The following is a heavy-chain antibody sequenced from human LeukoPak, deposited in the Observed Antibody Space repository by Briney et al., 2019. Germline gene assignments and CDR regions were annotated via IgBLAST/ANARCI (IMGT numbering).Heavy chain of an antibody. Sequence: GESLKISCKGSGYSFTNYWIGWVRQMPGKGLGWMGIIYPGDSDTRYSPSFQGQVTISAGKSISTAYLQWSSLKASDSAIYYCAKTPYSSSWYVFDYWGQGTLVTVSS. CDR3: AKTPYSSSWYVFDY. D-gene: IGHD6-13*01. CDR1: GYSFTNYW. V-gene: IGHV5-51*01. CDR2: IYPGDSDT. J-gene: IGHJ4*02.